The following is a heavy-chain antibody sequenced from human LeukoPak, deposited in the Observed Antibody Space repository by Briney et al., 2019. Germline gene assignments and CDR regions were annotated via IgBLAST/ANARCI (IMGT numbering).Heavy chain of an antibody. CDR1: GYTFTSYD. V-gene: IGHV1-8*01. Sequence: ASVKVSCKASGYTFTSYDINWVRQATGQWLEWMGWMNPNSGNTGYAQKFQGRVTMTRNTSISTAYMELSSLRSEDTAVYYCARGLTQPRSYGDYDYWGQGTLVTVSS. CDR3: ARGLTQPRSYGDYDY. J-gene: IGHJ4*02. D-gene: IGHD4-17*01. CDR2: MNPNSGNT.